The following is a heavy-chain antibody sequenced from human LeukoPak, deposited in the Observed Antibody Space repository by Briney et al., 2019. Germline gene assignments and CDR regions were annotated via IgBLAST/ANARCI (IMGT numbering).Heavy chain of an antibody. J-gene: IGHJ3*02. D-gene: IGHD3-22*01. Sequence: SETLSLTCTVSGGSISSYYWSWIRQPAGKGLEWIGRISTSGSTNYNPSLKSRVTMSVDASNNQFSLKLSSVTAADTAVYYCARLSLVHPSYYYDSSGYPLWAFDIWGQGTMVTVSS. CDR3: ARLSLVHPSYYYDSSGYPLWAFDI. CDR2: ISTSGST. CDR1: GGSISSYY. V-gene: IGHV4-4*07.